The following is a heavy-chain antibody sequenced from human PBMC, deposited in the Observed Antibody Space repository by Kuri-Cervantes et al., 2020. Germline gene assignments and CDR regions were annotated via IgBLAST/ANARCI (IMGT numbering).Heavy chain of an antibody. CDR2: INPNSGGT. J-gene: IGHJ4*02. Sequence: ASVKVSCKASGYTFTSYDINGVRQATGQGLEWMGWINPNSGGTNYAQKFQGRVTMTRDTSISTAYMELSRLRSDDTAVYYCATGPPSPHYLSSWYRDYFHSWGQGTLVTVSS. D-gene: IGHD6-13*01. CDR3: ATGPPSPHYLSSWYRDYFHS. V-gene: IGHV1-2*02. CDR1: GYTFTSYD.